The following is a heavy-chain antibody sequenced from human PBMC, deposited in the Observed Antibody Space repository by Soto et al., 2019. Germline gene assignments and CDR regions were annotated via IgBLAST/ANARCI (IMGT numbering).Heavy chain of an antibody. V-gene: IGHV1-18*01. J-gene: IGHJ3*02. CDR2: ISAYNGDT. Sequence: ASVKVSCKASGYTFTSYGISWVRQAPGQGLEWMGWISAYNGDTNSAPKVQGRVTMTTDTSTSTAYMELRSLRADDTAVYYCARGQSNYDFWSGALDAFDIWAQGTMVTVSS. D-gene: IGHD3-3*01. CDR3: ARGQSNYDFWSGALDAFDI. CDR1: GYTFTSYG.